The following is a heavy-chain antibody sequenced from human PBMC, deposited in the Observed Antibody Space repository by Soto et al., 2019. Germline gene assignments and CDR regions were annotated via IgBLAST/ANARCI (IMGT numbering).Heavy chain of an antibody. V-gene: IGHV4-59*01. D-gene: IGHD4-17*01. Sequence: SETLSLTCTVSGGSISSYYWSWIRQHPGKGLEWIGYIFYSGTTYYNPSLKSRVTISVDTSKNQFSLKLSSVTAADTAVYYCARERGDYGGNRLFDYWGQGTLVTVSS. J-gene: IGHJ4*02. CDR3: ARERGDYGGNRLFDY. CDR1: GGSISSYY. CDR2: IFYSGTT.